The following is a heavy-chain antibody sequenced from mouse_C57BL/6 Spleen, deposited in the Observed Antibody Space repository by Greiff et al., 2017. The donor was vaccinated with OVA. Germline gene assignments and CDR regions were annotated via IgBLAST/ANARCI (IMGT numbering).Heavy chain of an antibody. D-gene: IGHD2-5*01. Sequence: VKLVESGAELARPGASVKMSCKASGYTFTSYTMHWVKQRPGQGLEWIGYINPSSGYTKYNQKFKDKATLTADKSSSTAYMQLSNLTSEDSAVYYCARAYYSNYGYYFDYWGQGTTLTVSS. CDR2: INPSSGYT. J-gene: IGHJ2*01. CDR1: GYTFTSYT. CDR3: ARAYYSNYGYYFDY. V-gene: IGHV1-4*01.